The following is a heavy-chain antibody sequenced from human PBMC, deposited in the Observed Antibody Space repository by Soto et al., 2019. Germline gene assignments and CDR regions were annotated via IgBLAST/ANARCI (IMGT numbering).Heavy chain of an antibody. D-gene: IGHD3-9*01. V-gene: IGHV3-30-3*01. CDR3: AKERETNYDILTGYPDY. Sequence: PGGSLRLSCAASGFTFSSYAMHWVRQAPGKGLEWVAVISYDGSNKYYADSVKGRFTISRDNSKNTLYLQMNSLRAEDTAVYYCAKERETNYDILTGYPDYWGQGTLVTVSS. J-gene: IGHJ4*02. CDR2: ISYDGSNK. CDR1: GFTFSSYA.